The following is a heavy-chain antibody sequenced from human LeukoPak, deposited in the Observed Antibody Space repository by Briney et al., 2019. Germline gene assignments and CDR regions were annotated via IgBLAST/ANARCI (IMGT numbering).Heavy chain of an antibody. V-gene: IGHV4-4*07. Sequence: SETLSLTCTVSGGSISSYYWSWIRQPPGKGLEWIGRKSVSGHTNYRSSLESRVTMSVDTSKNQFSLRLTSVTTADTAVYYCVRVSRIDYGANPEGDVWGKGITVIVSS. J-gene: IGHJ6*04. CDR2: KSVSGHT. CDR3: VRVSRIDYGANPEGDV. CDR1: GGSISSYY. D-gene: IGHD4/OR15-4a*01.